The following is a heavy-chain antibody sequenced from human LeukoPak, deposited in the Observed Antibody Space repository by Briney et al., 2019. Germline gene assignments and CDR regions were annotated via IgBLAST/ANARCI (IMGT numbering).Heavy chain of an antibody. J-gene: IGHJ4*02. D-gene: IGHD3-3*01. Sequence: GGSLRLSCAASGFTFSNAWMSWVRQAPGKGLEWVGRIKSKTDGGTTDYAAPVKGRFTISRDDSKNTLYLQMNSLRAEDTAVYYCAKASRRGITIFDYWGQGTLVTVSS. V-gene: IGHV3-15*01. CDR3: AKASRRGITIFDY. CDR1: GFTFSNAW. CDR2: IKSKTDGGTT.